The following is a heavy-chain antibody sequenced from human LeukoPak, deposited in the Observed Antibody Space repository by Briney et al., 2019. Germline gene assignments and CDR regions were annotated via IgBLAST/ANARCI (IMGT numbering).Heavy chain of an antibody. Sequence: GGSLRLSCAASDFSFATYGMGWVRQAPGRGLEWVSSVSGGDPTTYYADSVKGRFTISRDNAKNSLYLQMSSLRAEDTAIYYCAREGWDLNALDIWGQGTMVTVSP. CDR2: VSGGDPTT. CDR1: DFSFATYG. V-gene: IGHV3-23*01. CDR3: AREGWDLNALDI. J-gene: IGHJ3*02. D-gene: IGHD1-26*01.